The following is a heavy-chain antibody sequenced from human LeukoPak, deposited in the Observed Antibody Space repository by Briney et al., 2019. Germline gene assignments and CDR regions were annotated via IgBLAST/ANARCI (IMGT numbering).Heavy chain of an antibody. CDR3: ARERTDTSMDY. V-gene: IGHV4-61*02. Sequence: PSQTLSLTCTVSGGSISSGSYYWTWIRQPAGKGLEWIGRIYTSGSTNHNPSLKSRVTISLDTSKNQFSLKRISVTAADTAVYFCARERTDTSMDYWGQGTLVTVSS. CDR2: IYTSGST. CDR1: GGSISSGSYY. J-gene: IGHJ4*02. D-gene: IGHD5-18*01.